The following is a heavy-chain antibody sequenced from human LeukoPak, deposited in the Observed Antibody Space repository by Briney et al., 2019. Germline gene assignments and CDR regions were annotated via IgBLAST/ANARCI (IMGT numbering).Heavy chain of an antibody. Sequence: GGSLRLSCAASGFTFSSNAMNWVRQAPGKGLEWVSAVWYDGSKEYYAGSVKGRFTISRDNSKNAVYLQMNSLRAEDTAVYYCARIDGWSNCDYWGQGTLVSVSS. CDR3: ARIDGWSNCDY. CDR2: VWYDGSKE. D-gene: IGHD3-10*01. J-gene: IGHJ4*02. V-gene: IGHV3-33*01. CDR1: GFTFSSNA.